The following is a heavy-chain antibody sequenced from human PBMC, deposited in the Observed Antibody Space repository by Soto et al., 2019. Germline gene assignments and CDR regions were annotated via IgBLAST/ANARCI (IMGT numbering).Heavy chain of an antibody. J-gene: IGHJ5*02. CDR3: ARVIWSGHLTSDL. Sequence: EVQVVESGGGLVQPGGSLRLSCAASGFTFSSNSMNWVRQAPGKGLEWISYISSSSSTIYADSVKGRFTIXXXXXXXXXXLQMNSLRDEDTAVYYCARVIWSGHLTSDLWGQGTLVTVSS. D-gene: IGHD3-3*01. CDR2: ISSSSSTI. V-gene: IGHV3-48*02. CDR1: GFTFSSNS.